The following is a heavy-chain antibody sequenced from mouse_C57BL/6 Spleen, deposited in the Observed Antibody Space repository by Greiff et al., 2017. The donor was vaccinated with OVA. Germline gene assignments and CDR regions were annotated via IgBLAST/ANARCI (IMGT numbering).Heavy chain of an antibody. CDR3: AKKTGNYDGYSYAMDY. CDR1: GFSLTSYG. J-gene: IGHJ4*01. CDR2: IWSGGST. D-gene: IGHD2-3*01. Sequence: VKLVESGPGLVQPSQCLSITCTVSGFSLTSYGVHWVRQSPGKGLEWLGVIWSGGSTAYNAAFISRLSISKDNSKNKIFFKMNSLQADYTAIYYCAKKTGNYDGYSYAMDYWGQGTSVTVSS. V-gene: IGHV2-2*01.